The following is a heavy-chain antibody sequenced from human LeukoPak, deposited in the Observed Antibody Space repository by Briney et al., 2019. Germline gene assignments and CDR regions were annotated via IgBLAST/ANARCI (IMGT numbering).Heavy chain of an antibody. CDR2: IYYTGST. CDR1: GGSFSGYF. CDR3: ARRGREQWLVPFAWFDP. Sequence: SETLSLTCAVYGGSFSGYFWSWIRQPPGKGLEWIGSIYYTGSTHYNPSLKSRVTVSVDTLNNRFSLKLNSATAADTAVYYCARRGREQWLVPFAWFDPWGQGTLVTVSS. D-gene: IGHD6-19*01. J-gene: IGHJ5*02. V-gene: IGHV4-34*01.